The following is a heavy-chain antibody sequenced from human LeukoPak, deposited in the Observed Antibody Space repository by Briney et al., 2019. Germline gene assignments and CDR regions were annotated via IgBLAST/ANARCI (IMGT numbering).Heavy chain of an antibody. Sequence: ASVKVSCKASGYTFTGYYKHWVRQAPGQGLEWMGWVNPNSGGTNYAQKFQGWVTMTRDTSISTAYLELSRLRSDDTAVYYCARGGLDTPIPFDYWGQGTLVTVSS. J-gene: IGHJ4*02. CDR2: VNPNSGGT. CDR3: ARGGLDTPIPFDY. CDR1: GYTFTGYY. V-gene: IGHV1-2*04. D-gene: IGHD6-19*01.